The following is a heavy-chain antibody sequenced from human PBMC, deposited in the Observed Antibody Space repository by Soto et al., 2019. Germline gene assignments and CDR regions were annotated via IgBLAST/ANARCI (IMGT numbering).Heavy chain of an antibody. D-gene: IGHD2-21*02. J-gene: IGHJ6*03. CDR2: INHSGST. CDR3: ARVFGGDSYYYYYMDV. CDR1: GGSFIGYY. V-gene: IGHV4-34*01. Sequence: SETLSLTCAVYGGSFIGYYWSWILQPPWKGLEWIGEINHSGSTNYNPSLKSRVTISVDTSKNQFSLKLSSVTAADTAVYYCARVFGGDSYYYYYMDVWGKGTTVTAP.